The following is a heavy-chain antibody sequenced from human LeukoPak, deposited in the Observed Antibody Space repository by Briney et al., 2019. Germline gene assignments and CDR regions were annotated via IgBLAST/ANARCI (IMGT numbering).Heavy chain of an antibody. V-gene: IGHV4-59*01. D-gene: IGHD6-19*01. Sequence: SETLSLTCTVSGGSISSYYWSWIRQPPGKGLEWIGYIYYSGSTNYNPSLKSRVTISVDTSKNQFSLKLSSVTAADTAVYYCARNYPPRTGGWSASYSGRDVGARGTPPPVS. CDR1: GGSISSYY. J-gene: IGHJ6*02. CDR2: IYYSGST. CDR3: ARNYPPRTGGWSASYSGRDV.